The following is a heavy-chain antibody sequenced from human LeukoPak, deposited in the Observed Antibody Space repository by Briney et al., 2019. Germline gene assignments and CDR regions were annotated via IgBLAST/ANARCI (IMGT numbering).Heavy chain of an antibody. CDR2: ISGDGSVT. V-gene: IGHV3-43*02. J-gene: IGHJ4*02. CDR1: GFTFTDYP. Sequence: PGGSLRLSCAASGFTFTDYPMHWVRQAPGKGLEWVSLISGDGSVTYYADSVKGRFTISRDNSKNSLYLQMNSLRVEDTALYYCATGSRPGTTFDYWGQGTLVTASS. CDR3: ATGSRPGTTFDY. D-gene: IGHD1-14*01.